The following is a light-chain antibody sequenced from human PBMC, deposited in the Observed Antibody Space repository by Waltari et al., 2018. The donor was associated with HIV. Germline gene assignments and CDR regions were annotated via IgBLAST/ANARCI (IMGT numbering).Light chain of an antibody. CDR2: QDT. J-gene: IGLJ3*02. CDR3: QVCDNRV. V-gene: IGLV3-1*01. CDR1: KLGDKY. Sequence: SYEVTQPPSVSVSPGQTASITCSGDKLGDKYVCWYQHKPGQSPVLVMYQDTKRPPGIPERFSGANSGNTAALTISGTQAVDEADYYCQVCDNRVFGGGTKLTVL.